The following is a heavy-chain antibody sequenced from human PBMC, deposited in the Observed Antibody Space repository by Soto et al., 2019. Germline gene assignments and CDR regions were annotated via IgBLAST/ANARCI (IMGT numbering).Heavy chain of an antibody. CDR1: GGTFSSYT. D-gene: IGHD2-21*02. V-gene: IGHV1-69*08. Sequence: QVQLVQSGAEVKKPGSSVKVSCKASGGTFSSYTISWVRQAPGQGLEWMGRIIPILGIANYAQKFQGRVTITADKSTSTAYMELSSLRSEDTDVYYCAREQYGGDPMIWGQGTLVTVSS. CDR3: AREQYGGDPMI. CDR2: IIPILGIA. J-gene: IGHJ4*02.